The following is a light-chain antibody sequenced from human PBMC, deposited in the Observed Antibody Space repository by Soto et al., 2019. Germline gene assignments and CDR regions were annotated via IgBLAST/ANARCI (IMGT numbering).Light chain of an antibody. CDR3: SSYTSSSPVL. CDR1: SNYVGGYNS. CDR2: SVS. Sequence: QSALTQPASVSGSPGQSITISCTGTSNYVGGYNSVSWYQQHPGKDPKLMIYSVSNRPSGVSNRFSGSKSGNTAALTISGLQAEDEADYYCSSYTSSSPVLFGGGTKLTVL. V-gene: IGLV2-14*03. J-gene: IGLJ2*01.